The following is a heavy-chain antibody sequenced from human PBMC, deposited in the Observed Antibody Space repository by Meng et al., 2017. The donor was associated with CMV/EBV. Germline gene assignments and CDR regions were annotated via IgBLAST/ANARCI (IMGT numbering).Heavy chain of an antibody. CDR1: GFTLSSYW. V-gene: IGHV3-7*01. Sequence: LSLTCAASGFTLSSYWMNWARQAPGKGLEWVANIKQDGSEKYYVDSVKGRFTISRDNAKNSLYLQMNSLRAEDTAVYYCWNNWFDPWGQGTRVTVSS. CDR3: WNNWFDP. J-gene: IGHJ5*02. D-gene: IGHD1-1*01. CDR2: IKQDGSEK.